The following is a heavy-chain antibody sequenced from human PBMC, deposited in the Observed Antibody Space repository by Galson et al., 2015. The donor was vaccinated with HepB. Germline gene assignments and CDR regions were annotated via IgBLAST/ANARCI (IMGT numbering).Heavy chain of an antibody. CDR1: GFTFSSYA. Sequence: SLRLSCAASGFTFSSYAMSWVRQAPGKGLEWVSAISGSGGSTYYADSVKGRFTITRDNSKNTLYLQMNSLRAEDTAVYYCAKDHWRWLQINWYFDLWGRGTLVTVSS. CDR2: ISGSGGST. D-gene: IGHD5-24*01. CDR3: AKDHWRWLQINWYFDL. V-gene: IGHV3-23*01. J-gene: IGHJ2*01.